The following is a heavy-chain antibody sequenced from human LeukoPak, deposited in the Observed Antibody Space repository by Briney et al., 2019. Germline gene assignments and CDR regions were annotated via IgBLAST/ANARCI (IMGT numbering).Heavy chain of an antibody. CDR2: INHSGST. CDR3: ARQEIARVAFDI. CDR1: GGSFSGYY. D-gene: IGHD5-24*01. Sequence: SETLSLTCAVYGGSFSGYYWSWIRQPPGKGLEWIGEINHSGSTNYNPSLKSRVTISVDTSKNQFSLKLSSVTAADTTVYYCARQEIARVAFDIWGQGTMVTVSS. J-gene: IGHJ3*02. V-gene: IGHV4-34*01.